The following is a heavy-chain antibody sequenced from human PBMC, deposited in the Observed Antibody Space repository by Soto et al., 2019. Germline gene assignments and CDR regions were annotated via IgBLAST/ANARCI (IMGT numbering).Heavy chain of an antibody. CDR1: GFTVSSNY. Sequence: SGFTVSSNYMSWVRQSPGKGLEWVSSLYSGGSTYYADSVKGRFSISRDNSKNTLYLQMISLRADDTAVYYCAREVPYGSGTYFDYWGQGTLVTVSS. V-gene: IGHV3-66*01. CDR2: LYSGGST. J-gene: IGHJ4*02. CDR3: AREVPYGSGTYFDY. D-gene: IGHD3-10*01.